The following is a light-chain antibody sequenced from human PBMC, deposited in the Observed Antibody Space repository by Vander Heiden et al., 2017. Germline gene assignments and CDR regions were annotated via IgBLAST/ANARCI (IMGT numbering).Light chain of an antibody. Sequence: ELVLTQSPGTLSLSPGERATLSCRASPSVSSSYLAWYQQKPGQAPKLLIYGASSRATGIPDRFSGSGSRTDFTLTISRLEPEDFAVYYCQQYGSSPKTFGQGTKVEIK. CDR3: QQYGSSPKT. V-gene: IGKV3-20*01. CDR1: PSVSSSY. J-gene: IGKJ1*01. CDR2: GAS.